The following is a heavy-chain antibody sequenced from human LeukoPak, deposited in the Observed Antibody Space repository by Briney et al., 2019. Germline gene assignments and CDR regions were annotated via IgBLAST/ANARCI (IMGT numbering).Heavy chain of an antibody. CDR3: ASDSSSWGYFDY. CDR1: GGSISSSSYY. V-gene: IGHV4-39*01. Sequence: SETLSLTCTVSGGSISSSSYYWGWIRQPPGKGLEWIGSIYYSGSTYCNPSLKSRVTISVDTSKNQFSLKLSSVTAADTAVYYCASDSSSWGYFDYWGQGTLVTVSS. D-gene: IGHD6-13*01. CDR2: IYYSGST. J-gene: IGHJ4*02.